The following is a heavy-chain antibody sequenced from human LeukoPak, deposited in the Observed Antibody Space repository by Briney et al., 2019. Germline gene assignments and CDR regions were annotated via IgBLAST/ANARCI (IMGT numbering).Heavy chain of an antibody. CDR3: ARDFTSSWRFDY. D-gene: IGHD6-13*01. J-gene: IGHJ4*02. CDR2: ISSSSSTI. Sequence: GGSLRLSCAASGFTFSTYSMNWVRQAPGKGLEWVSYISSSSSTIYYADSVKGRFTISRDNARNSLSLQMKSLRDEDTALYYCARDFTSSWRFDYRGQGTLVTVSS. V-gene: IGHV3-48*02. CDR1: GFTFSTYS.